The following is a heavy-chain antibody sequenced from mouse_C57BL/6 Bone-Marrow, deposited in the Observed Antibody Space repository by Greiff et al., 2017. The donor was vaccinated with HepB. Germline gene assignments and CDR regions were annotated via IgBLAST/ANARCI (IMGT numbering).Heavy chain of an antibody. V-gene: IGHV3-6*01. CDR3: ASLLLRYYWYFDV. D-gene: IGHD1-1*01. CDR1: GYSITSGYY. J-gene: IGHJ1*03. Sequence: EVKLQESGPGLVKPSQSLSLTCSVTGYSITSGYYWNWIRQFPGNKLEWMGYISYDGSNNYNPSLKNRISITRDTSKNQFFLKLNSVTTEDTATYYCASLLLRYYWYFDVWGTGTTVTVSS. CDR2: ISYDGSN.